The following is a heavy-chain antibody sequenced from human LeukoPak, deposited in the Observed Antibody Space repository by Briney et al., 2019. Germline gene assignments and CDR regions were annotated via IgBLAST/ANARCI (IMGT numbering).Heavy chain of an antibody. CDR2: IKQDGSEK. Sequence: GGSLILSCAASGFTFSSHWMKWFRQAPGKGLEWVANIKQDGSEKYYVDSVKGRFTISRDNAKNSLYLQMNSLRAEDTAVYYCARSVKRGVFDIWGQGTMVTVSS. J-gene: IGHJ3*02. V-gene: IGHV3-7*01. CDR1: GFTFSSHW. CDR3: ARSVKRGVFDI.